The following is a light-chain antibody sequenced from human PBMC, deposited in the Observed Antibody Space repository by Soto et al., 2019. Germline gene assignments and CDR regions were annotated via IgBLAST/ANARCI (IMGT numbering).Light chain of an antibody. Sequence: EIVLTQSPATLSLSPGERATLSCRASQSVGSSLAWYQLKLGQAPRLLIYAASDRATGIPGRFSGSGSGTDFTLIISSLEPEDFAFYYCQQRSNWLTFGGGTKVEIK. CDR2: AAS. CDR3: QQRSNWLT. J-gene: IGKJ4*01. V-gene: IGKV3-11*01. CDR1: QSVGSS.